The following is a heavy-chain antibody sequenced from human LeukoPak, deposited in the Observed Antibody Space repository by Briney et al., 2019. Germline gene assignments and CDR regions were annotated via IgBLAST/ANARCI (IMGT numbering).Heavy chain of an antibody. V-gene: IGHV3-74*01. Sequence: GGSLRLSCAVSGFTFSSYWMHWVRQAPGKGLVWVSRIKGDGSSTTYADSVKGRVTISRDNAKNTLYLQMNSLRAEDTAVYYCAGDPDDCSSTRCYSYFDCWGQGALVTVSS. CDR2: IKGDGSST. J-gene: IGHJ4*02. D-gene: IGHD2-2*01. CDR3: AGDPDDCSSTRCYSYFDC. CDR1: GFTFSSYW.